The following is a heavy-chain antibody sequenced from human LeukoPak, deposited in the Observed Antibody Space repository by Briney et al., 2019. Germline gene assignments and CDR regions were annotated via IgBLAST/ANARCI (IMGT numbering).Heavy chain of an antibody. CDR3: ARGIGIAARPNYMDV. CDR1: GGSFSGYY. D-gene: IGHD6-6*01. J-gene: IGHJ6*03. V-gene: IGHV4-34*01. CDR2: INHSGST. Sequence: SETLSLTCAVYGGSFSGYYWSWIRQPPGKGLEWLGEINHSGSTNYNPSLKSRVTISVDTSKNQFSLKLSSVTAADTAVYYCARGIGIAARPNYMDVWGKGTTVTVSS.